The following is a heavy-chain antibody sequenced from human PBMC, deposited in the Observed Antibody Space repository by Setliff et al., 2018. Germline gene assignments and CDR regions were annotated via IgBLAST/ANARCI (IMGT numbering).Heavy chain of an antibody. V-gene: IGHV4-38-2*01. CDR3: ARGPTFLEWFYYYYYGMDV. CDR2: IGYSGTI. CDR1: GYSISSGYY. J-gene: IGHJ6*04. Sequence: SETLSLTCAVSGYSISSGYYWGWIRQPPGKGLEWIGSIGYSGTIYYNPSLKSRVTISVDTSKNQFSLKLSSVTAADTAVYYCARGPTFLEWFYYYYYGMDVWGKGTTVTVSS. D-gene: IGHD3-3*01.